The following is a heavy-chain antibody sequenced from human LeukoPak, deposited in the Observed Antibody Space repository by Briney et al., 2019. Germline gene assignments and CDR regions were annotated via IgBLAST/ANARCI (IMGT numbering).Heavy chain of an antibody. Sequence: SVKVSCKASGYTFTGYYMHWVRQAPGQGLEWMGRIIPIFGTANYAQKFQGRVTITADKSTSTAYMELSSLRSEDTAVYYCARDRVEEVAAAGTGYWGQGTLVTVSS. CDR3: ARDRVEEVAAAGTGY. J-gene: IGHJ4*02. CDR2: IIPIFGTA. D-gene: IGHD6-13*01. V-gene: IGHV1-69*06. CDR1: GYTFTGYY.